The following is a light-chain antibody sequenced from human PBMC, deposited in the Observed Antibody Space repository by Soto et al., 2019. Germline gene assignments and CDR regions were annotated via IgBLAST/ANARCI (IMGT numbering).Light chain of an antibody. CDR2: INRDGSH. CDR3: QTWGTGYAV. J-gene: IGLJ7*01. Sequence: QPVLTQSPSASASLGASVKLTCTLSSGHSTYTIAWHQQQPEKGPRYLMNINRDGSHTKGDGIPDRFSGSSSGAERYLTISRLQSEDEADYYCQTWGTGYAVFGGGTQLTVL. V-gene: IGLV4-69*01. CDR1: SGHSTYT.